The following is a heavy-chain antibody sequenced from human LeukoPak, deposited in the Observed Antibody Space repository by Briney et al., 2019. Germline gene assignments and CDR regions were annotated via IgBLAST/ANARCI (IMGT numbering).Heavy chain of an antibody. CDR2: ISTSGTYI. V-gene: IGHV3-21*01. Sequence: PGGSLRLSCAASGFTFSAYSMSWVRQAPGKGLEWVSSISTSGTYIYYADSLKGRFTISRDNAKNSLYLQMHSLRAEDTAVYYCARDLADYSDYWGQGTLVTVSS. J-gene: IGHJ4*02. D-gene: IGHD2-21*01. CDR1: GFTFSAYS. CDR3: ARDLADYSDY.